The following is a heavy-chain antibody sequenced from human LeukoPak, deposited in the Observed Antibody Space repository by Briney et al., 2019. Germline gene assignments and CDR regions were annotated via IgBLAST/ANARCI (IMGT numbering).Heavy chain of an antibody. Sequence: PGRSLRLSCAASGFTFSSYAMPWVRQPPGKGLEWIGEINHSGSTNYNPSLKSRVTISVDTSKNQFSLKLSSVTAADTAVYYCASQPVEMATIGLDYWGQGTLVTVSS. CDR2: INHSGST. D-gene: IGHD5-24*01. J-gene: IGHJ4*02. V-gene: IGHV4-34*01. CDR1: GFTFSSYA. CDR3: ASQPVEMATIGLDY.